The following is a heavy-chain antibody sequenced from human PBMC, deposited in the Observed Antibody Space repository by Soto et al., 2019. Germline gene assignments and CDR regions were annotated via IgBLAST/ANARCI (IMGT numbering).Heavy chain of an antibody. CDR3: ARDATTRGIDAFDI. J-gene: IGHJ3*02. V-gene: IGHV4-59*01. D-gene: IGHD4-17*01. Sequence: SETLSLTCTVSGGSISGYYWSWIRQPPGKGLEWIAYIFYGGSTNYNPSLKSRVTLSGDTSKNQFSLKLSSVTAADTAVYYCARDATTRGIDAFDIWGQGTMVTVSS. CDR2: IFYGGST. CDR1: GGSISGYY.